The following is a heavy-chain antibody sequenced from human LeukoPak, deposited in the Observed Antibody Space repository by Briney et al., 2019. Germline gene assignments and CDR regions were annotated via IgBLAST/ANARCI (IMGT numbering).Heavy chain of an antibody. CDR2: INHSGST. J-gene: IGHJ3*02. CDR1: GGSFSGYY. CDR3: ARRAYYDFWSGGGAFDI. V-gene: IGHV4-34*01. D-gene: IGHD3-3*01. Sequence: SETLSLTCAVYGGSFSGYYWSWIRQPPGKGLEWIGEINHSGSTNYNPSLKSRVTISVDTSKNQFSLELSSVTAADTAVYYCARRAYYDFWSGGGAFDIWGQGTMVTVSS.